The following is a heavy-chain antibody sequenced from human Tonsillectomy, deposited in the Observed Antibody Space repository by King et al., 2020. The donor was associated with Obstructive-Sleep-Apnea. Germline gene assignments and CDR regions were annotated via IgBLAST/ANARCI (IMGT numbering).Heavy chain of an antibody. CDR3: TRDTENNYYGSGTYYMGDY. CDR2: VRSKANSYAT. Sequence: VQLVESGGGLVQPGGSLKLSCAASGFNFSASAMHWVRQASGQGLEWVGRVRSKANSYATAFAESMKGRVTISRDDSKNTAYLEINSLKTEDTAVYYCTRDTENNYYGSGTYYMGDYWGQGTLVIVSS. V-gene: IGHV3-73*01. D-gene: IGHD3-10*01. CDR1: GFNFSASA. J-gene: IGHJ4*02.